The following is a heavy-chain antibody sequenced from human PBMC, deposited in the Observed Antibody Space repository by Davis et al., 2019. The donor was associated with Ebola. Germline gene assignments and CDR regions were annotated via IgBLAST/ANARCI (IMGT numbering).Heavy chain of an antibody. CDR3: ARHKGLDP. Sequence: GSLRLSCTVSGGSISSYYWSWIRQPPGKGLEWIGYIYHSGSTNYNPSLKSRVTISVDTSKNQFSLKLTSVTAADTAVYYCARHKGLDPWGQGTLVTVSS. V-gene: IGHV4-59*08. CDR2: IYHSGST. J-gene: IGHJ5*02. CDR1: GGSISSYY.